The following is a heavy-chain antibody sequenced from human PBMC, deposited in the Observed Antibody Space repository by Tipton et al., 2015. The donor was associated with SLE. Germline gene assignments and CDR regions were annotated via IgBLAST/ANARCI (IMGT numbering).Heavy chain of an antibody. CDR3: ADGPFSVH. V-gene: IGHV3-9*01. CDR2: ISWNSGSI. CDR1: GFTFDDYA. J-gene: IGHJ1*01. D-gene: IGHD4-17*01. Sequence: SLRLSCAASGFTFDDYAMHWVRQAPGKGLEWVSGISWNSGSIGYADSVRGRFTISRDNAKNSLYLQMNSLRAEDTAVYYCADGPFSVHWGQGTLVTVSS.